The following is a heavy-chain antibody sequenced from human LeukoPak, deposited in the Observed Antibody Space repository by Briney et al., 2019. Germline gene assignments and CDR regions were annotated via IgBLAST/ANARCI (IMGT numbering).Heavy chain of an antibody. CDR3: ARDEDTSALSEY. CDR2: ISNNGGRT. J-gene: IGHJ4*02. CDR1: GFSFSSNT. D-gene: IGHD2/OR15-2a*01. V-gene: IGHV3-23*01. Sequence: GGSLRLSCAGSGFSFSSNTMSWVRQAPGRGLEWVSAISNNGGRTDYADSVKGHFTISRDNSKSTLYLHMDSLRAEGTAVYYCARDEDTSALSEYWGQGTLVTVSS.